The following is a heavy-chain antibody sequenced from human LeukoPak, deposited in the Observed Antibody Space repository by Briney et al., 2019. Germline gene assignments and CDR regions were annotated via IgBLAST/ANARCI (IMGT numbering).Heavy chain of an antibody. J-gene: IGHJ4*02. D-gene: IGHD2-2*01. CDR2: IKQGGSEK. Sequence: GGSLRLSCAASGFTFSSYWMSWVRQAPGKGLEWVANIKQGGSEKYYVDSVKGRFTISRDNAKNSLYLQMNSLRAEDTAVYYCARDQRYCSSSSCPWEPFDYWGQGTLVTVSS. CDR3: ARDQRYCSSSSCPWEPFDY. V-gene: IGHV3-7*05. CDR1: GFTFSSYW.